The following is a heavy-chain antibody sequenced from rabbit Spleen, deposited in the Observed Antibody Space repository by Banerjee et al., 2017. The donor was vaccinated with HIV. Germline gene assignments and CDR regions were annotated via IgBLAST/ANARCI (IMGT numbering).Heavy chain of an antibody. CDR1: GVSFSISSY. V-gene: IGHV1S40*01. J-gene: IGHJ6*01. CDR3: ARDTSSSFSSYGMDL. CDR2: IEAGSSGFT. Sequence: QSLEESGGDLVKPGASLTLTCPASGVSFSISSYMCWVRQAPGKGLEWIACIEAGSSGFTYFASWAKGRFTISKTSSTTVTLQMTSLTAADTATYFCARDTSSSFSSYGMDLWGQGTLVTVS. D-gene: IGHD1-1*01.